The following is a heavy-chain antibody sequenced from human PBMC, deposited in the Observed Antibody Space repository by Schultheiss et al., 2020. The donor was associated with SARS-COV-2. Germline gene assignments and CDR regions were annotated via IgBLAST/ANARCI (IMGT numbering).Heavy chain of an antibody. D-gene: IGHD2/OR15-2a*01. J-gene: IGHJ4*02. CDR1: GFTFSSYG. CDR3: AKDPTFLFSDY. CDR2: IWYDGSNK. Sequence: GGSLRLSCAASGFTFSSYGMHWVRQAPGKGLEWVAVIWYDGSNKYYADSVKGRFTISRDNSKNTLYLQMNSLRAEDTAVYYCAKDPTFLFSDYWGQGTLVTVSS. V-gene: IGHV3-33*06.